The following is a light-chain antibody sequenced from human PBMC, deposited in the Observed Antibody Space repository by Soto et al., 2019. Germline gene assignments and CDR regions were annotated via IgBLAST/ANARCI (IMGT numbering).Light chain of an antibody. V-gene: IGLV2-14*01. CDR2: EVR. Sequence: QSVLTQPASVSGSLGQSITISCTGSNRDIGAYNLVSWYQQYPDTAPKLIIYEVRNRPSGVSYRFTGSRSGNTASLTISAFQAEDESTFYCSSYTTSSTLLCGEGTKLSVL. CDR3: SSYTTSSTLL. J-gene: IGLJ3*02. CDR1: NRDIGAYNL.